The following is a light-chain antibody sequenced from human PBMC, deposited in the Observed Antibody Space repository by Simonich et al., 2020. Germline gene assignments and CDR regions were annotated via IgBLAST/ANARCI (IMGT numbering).Light chain of an antibody. V-gene: IGLV1-44*01. CDR2: RNN. CDR3: AAWDDSLNGWV. J-gene: IGLJ3*02. Sequence: QSVLTQPPSASGTPGQRVTISCSGSSTNIGRNTVNWYQQLPGTAPKLLIYRNNQRPSGVPDRCSGSKSGTSASLAISGLQSEDEADYYCAAWDDSLNGWVFGGGTKLTVL. CDR1: STNIGRNT.